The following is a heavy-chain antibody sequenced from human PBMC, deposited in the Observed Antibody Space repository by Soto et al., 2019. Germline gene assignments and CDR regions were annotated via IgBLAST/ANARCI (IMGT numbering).Heavy chain of an antibody. Sequence: EVRLLESGGGLVQPGGSLRLSCAASGFTFSVYAMSWVRQAPGKGLEWVSGISGSGDSTHYADSVKGRFTGSRDNSKSMLYLQTNSLRAEATAIYYCATALYGGFTYWGQGTLVTVSS. CDR1: GFTFSVYA. CDR3: ATALYGGFTY. V-gene: IGHV3-23*01. CDR2: ISGSGDST. D-gene: IGHD3-10*01. J-gene: IGHJ4*02.